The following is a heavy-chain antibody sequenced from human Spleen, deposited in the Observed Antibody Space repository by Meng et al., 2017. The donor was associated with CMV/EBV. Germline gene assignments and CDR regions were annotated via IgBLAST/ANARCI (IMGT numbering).Heavy chain of an antibody. CDR1: GGSISSSSYY. D-gene: IGHD6-13*01. V-gene: IGHV4-39*07. CDR2: IYYSGST. CDR3: VREDIASTGTDH. J-gene: IGHJ4*02. Sequence: SETLSLTCTVYGGSISSSSYYWGWIRQPPGKGLEWIVSIYYSGSTYYNPSLKSRVTISVDTSKNQFSLNLSSVTAADTAVYYCVREDIASTGTDHWSQGTLVTVSS.